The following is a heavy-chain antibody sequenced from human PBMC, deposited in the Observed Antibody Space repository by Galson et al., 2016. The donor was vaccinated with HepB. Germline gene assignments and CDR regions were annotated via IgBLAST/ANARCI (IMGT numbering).Heavy chain of an antibody. CDR2: ISYDGSNK. V-gene: IGHV3-30*18. CDR1: GFTFSSYG. J-gene: IGHJ4*02. CDR3: AKVGDKYNFDY. Sequence: SLRLSCVASGFTFSSYGIHWVRQAPGKGLEWVAVISYDGSNKKYADSVKGRFTISRDNSKNTLYLQMNSLRAEDTAVYYCAKVGDKYNFDYWGQGTLVTVSS. D-gene: IGHD4-17*01.